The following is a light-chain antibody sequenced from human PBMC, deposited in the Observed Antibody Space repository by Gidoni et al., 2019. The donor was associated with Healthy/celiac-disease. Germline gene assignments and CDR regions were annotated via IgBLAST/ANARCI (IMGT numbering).Light chain of an antibody. CDR1: QSISSY. V-gene: IGKV1-39*01. CDR2: AAS. Sequence: DIQMTPSPSSLSAPVGDRVTITCRASQSISSYLNWYQQKPGKAPKLLIYAASSLQSGVPSRVSGSGSGTDFTLTISSLQPEDFATYYCQQSYSTPWTFGQGTKVEIK. CDR3: QQSYSTPWT. J-gene: IGKJ1*01.